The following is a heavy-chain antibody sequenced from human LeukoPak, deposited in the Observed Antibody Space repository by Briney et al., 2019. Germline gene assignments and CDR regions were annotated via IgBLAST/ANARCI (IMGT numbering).Heavy chain of an antibody. V-gene: IGHV1-18*01. J-gene: IGHJ5*02. CDR1: GYTFTSYG. Sequence: ASVKVSCKASGYTFTSYGISWVRQAPGQGLEWMGWISAYNGNTNYAQKLQGRVTMTTDTSTSTAYMELRSPRSDDTAVYYCARVVVVAATQCWFDPWGQGTLVTVSS. CDR2: ISAYNGNT. D-gene: IGHD2-15*01. CDR3: ARVVVVAATQCWFDP.